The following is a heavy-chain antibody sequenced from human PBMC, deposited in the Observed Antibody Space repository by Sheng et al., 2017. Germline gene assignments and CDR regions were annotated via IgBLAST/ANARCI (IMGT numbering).Heavy chain of an antibody. D-gene: IGHD3-16*01. CDR2: IYYSGST. Sequence: QVQLQESGPGLVKPSETLSLTCTVSGGSISSYYWSWIRQPPGKGLEWIGYIYYSGSTNYNPSLKSRVTISVDTSKNQFSLKLSSVTAADTAVYYCARDNHQDGGNWFDPWGQGTLVTVSS. CDR3: ARDNHQDGGNWFDP. CDR1: GGSISSYY. J-gene: IGHJ5*02. V-gene: IGHV4-59*01.